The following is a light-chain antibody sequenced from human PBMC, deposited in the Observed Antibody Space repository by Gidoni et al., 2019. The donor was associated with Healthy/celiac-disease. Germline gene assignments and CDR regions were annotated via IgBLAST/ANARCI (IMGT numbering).Light chain of an antibody. Sequence: EIVLTQSPATLSLSPGDRATLSCRASQSVSSYLAWYQQKPGQAPRLLIYDASNRATGIPARFSGSVSVTDFTLTISSLEPEYFAVYYCQQRSNWVTFGGGTKVEI. CDR3: QQRSNWVT. V-gene: IGKV3-11*01. J-gene: IGKJ4*01. CDR2: DAS. CDR1: QSVSSY.